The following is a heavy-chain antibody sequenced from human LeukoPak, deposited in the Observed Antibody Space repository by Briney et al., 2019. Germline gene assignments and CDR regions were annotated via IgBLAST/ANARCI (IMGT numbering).Heavy chain of an antibody. CDR3: ASARDYSNLYYFDY. CDR1: GFTFSDYY. J-gene: IGHJ4*02. D-gene: IGHD4-11*01. Sequence: GGSLRLSCAASGFTFSDYYMSWIRQAPGKGLEWLSYISTSSYTSYADSVKGRFTISRGNAKNSLYLQMNSLRAEDTAVYYCASARDYSNLYYFDYWGQGIQVTVSS. V-gene: IGHV3-11*06. CDR2: ISTSSYT.